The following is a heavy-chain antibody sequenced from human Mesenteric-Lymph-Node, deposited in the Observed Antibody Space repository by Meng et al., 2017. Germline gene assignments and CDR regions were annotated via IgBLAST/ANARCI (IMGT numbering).Heavy chain of an antibody. D-gene: IGHD6-19*01. J-gene: IGHJ4*02. Sequence: QVQLVQSGAEVKEPGASVKVSCKASGYTFTGYYMHWVRQAPGQGLEWMGRINPHSGGTNYAQKFQGRVTMTRDTSISTAYMELSRLRSDDTAVYYCARDLMGQWLFNWGQGTLVTVSS. CDR3: ARDLMGQWLFN. CDR1: GYTFTGYY. CDR2: INPHSGGT. V-gene: IGHV1-2*06.